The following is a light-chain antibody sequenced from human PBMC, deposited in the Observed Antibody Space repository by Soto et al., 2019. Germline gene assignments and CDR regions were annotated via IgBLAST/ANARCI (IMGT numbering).Light chain of an antibody. Sequence: EVVMTQSPATLSGSQGERAGLSCRSSQSHTTDLVWYQQKPGQPPRLLIYGASTTATDFPARFSGSGSGTEFTLTISSLQSEDVGVYYCQQYNNGPPTFGQGTKVDIK. CDR2: GAS. CDR1: QSHTTD. V-gene: IGKV3-15*01. J-gene: IGKJ1*01. CDR3: QQYNNGPPT.